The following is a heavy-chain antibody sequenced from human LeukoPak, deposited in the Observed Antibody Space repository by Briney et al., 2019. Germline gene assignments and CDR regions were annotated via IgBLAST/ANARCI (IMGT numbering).Heavy chain of an antibody. CDR3: ASKDDFWSGYNY. V-gene: IGHV3-21*01. D-gene: IGHD3-3*01. CDR1: GFTFSSYS. CDR2: ISSSSSYI. J-gene: IGHJ4*02. Sequence: GGSLRLSCAASGFTFSSYSMNWVRQAPGKGLEWVSSISSSSSYIYYAVSVKGRFTISRDNAKNSLYLQMNSLRAEDTAVYYCASKDDFWSGYNYWGQGTLVTVSS.